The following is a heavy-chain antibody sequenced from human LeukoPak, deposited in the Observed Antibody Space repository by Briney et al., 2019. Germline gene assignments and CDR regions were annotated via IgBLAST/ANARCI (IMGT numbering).Heavy chain of an antibody. CDR1: GYTFTGYY. CDR2: INSNSGGT. CDR3: ARVRRPEYSSSSYYYYMDV. J-gene: IGHJ6*03. V-gene: IGHV1-2*02. D-gene: IGHD6-6*01. Sequence: ASVKVSCKSSGYTFTGYYIHWVRQAPGQGLEWMGWINSNSGGTNYAQKFQGKITMTRDTSTTTAYMELNRLRSDDTAVYYCARVRRPEYSSSSYYYYMDVWGKGTTVTVSS.